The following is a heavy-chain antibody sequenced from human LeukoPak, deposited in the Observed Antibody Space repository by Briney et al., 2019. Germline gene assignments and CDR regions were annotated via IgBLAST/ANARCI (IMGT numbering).Heavy chain of an antibody. J-gene: IGHJ4*02. D-gene: IGHD3-22*01. CDR3: ATYDSSGYYRYSFDY. CDR2: IHYSGST. Sequence: SSETLSLTCTVSGDSMSTHYWNWIRQPPGKGLEWIGYIHYSGSTNYNPSLKSRATISVDTSKNQFSLKLNSVTAADTAVYYCATYDSSGYYRYSFDYWGQGTLVTVSS. CDR1: GDSMSTHY. V-gene: IGHV4-59*11.